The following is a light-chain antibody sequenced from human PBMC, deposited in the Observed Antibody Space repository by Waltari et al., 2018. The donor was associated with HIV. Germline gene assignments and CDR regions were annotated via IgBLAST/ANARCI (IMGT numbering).Light chain of an antibody. J-gene: IGLJ2*01. V-gene: IGLV1-44*01. CDR1: SSTIGSRS. CDR2: RNT. Sequence: QSLLTQSPSASGTPGQRVNISCFGTSSTIGSRSVNWYQHFPGTPPRLGIFRNTDRPSGAPDRFSGSKSGTSASLAISGLHSQDEADYYCSVWDVTLNGLVFGGGTRLTVL. CDR3: SVWDVTLNGLV.